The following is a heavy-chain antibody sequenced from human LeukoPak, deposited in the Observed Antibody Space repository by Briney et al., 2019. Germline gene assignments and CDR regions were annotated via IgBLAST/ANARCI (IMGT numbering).Heavy chain of an antibody. CDR2: INHSGST. Sequence: SETLSLTCAVYGGSFSGYYWSWIRQPPGKGLEWIGEINHSGSTNYNPYLKSRVTISVDTSKNQFSLKLSSVTAADTAVYYCARRGYFDYWGQGTLVTVSS. V-gene: IGHV4-34*01. CDR3: ARRGYFDY. J-gene: IGHJ4*02. CDR1: GGSFSGYY.